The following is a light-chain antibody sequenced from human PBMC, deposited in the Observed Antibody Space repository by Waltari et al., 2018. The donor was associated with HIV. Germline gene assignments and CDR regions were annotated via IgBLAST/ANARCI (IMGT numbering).Light chain of an antibody. CDR2: DDS. Sequence: SYELTQPPSVPVSPGQTARITCSGDALPTTSASWYQQKSGQAPVLVIYDDSKRPSEIPERFSGASSGTMASLTISGAQVEDEADYYCYSTDSSGYYWVFGGGTKLTVL. J-gene: IGLJ3*02. V-gene: IGLV3-10*01. CDR1: ALPTTS. CDR3: YSTDSSGYYWV.